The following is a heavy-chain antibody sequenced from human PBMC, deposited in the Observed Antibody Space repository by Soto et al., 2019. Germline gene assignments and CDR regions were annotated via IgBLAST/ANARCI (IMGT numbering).Heavy chain of an antibody. CDR2: IIPLLATT. CDR1: GGTFSHDL. D-gene: IGHD5-12*01. V-gene: IGHV1-69*08. J-gene: IGHJ4*02. Sequence: QVQLVHSGAEVQQPGSSVQVSCTTSGGTFSHDLITWVRQAPGLGLEWMGRIIPLLATTNYAQKFQGRVTITADKSTGTADMELNSLRSEDTAVYYCVRDSPIGSTFSGYDGIDYWGQGTLVTVSS. CDR3: VRDSPIGSTFSGYDGIDY.